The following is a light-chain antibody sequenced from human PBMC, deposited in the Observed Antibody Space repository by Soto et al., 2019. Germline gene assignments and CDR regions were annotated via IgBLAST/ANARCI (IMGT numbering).Light chain of an antibody. J-gene: IGLJ2*01. CDR2: EVT. CDR3: SSYADSTSFDVI. V-gene: IGLV2-8*01. CDR1: SSDVGDYNF. Sequence: QSALTQPPSASGSPGQSVTISCTGTSSDVGDYNFVSWYQHHPGKAPKLLLYEVTKRPSGIPDRFSGSKSGNTASLTVSGLQAEDEADYYCSSYADSTSFDVIFGGGTKLTVL.